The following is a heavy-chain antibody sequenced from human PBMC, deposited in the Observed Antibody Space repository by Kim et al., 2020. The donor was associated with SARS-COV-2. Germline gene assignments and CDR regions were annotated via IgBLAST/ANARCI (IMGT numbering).Heavy chain of an antibody. CDR2: K. D-gene: IGHD1-26*01. CDR3: ASRMFSGSPGY. V-gene: IGHV3-30*05. Sequence: KYDAYSGKGRFTLSRDNSKNTMYLQMTSLRAEGTAVYYCASRMFSGSPGYWGQGTLVTVSS. J-gene: IGHJ4*02.